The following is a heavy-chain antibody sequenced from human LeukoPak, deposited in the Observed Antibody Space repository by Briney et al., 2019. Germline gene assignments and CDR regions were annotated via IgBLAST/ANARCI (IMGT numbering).Heavy chain of an antibody. CDR1: GFTFSSYA. D-gene: IGHD3-10*01. J-gene: IGHJ4*02. V-gene: IGHV3-30*04. CDR3: AREPTALLWFGELGY. CDR2: MSYDGDNK. Sequence: GGSLRLSCAASGFTFSSYAMHWVRQAPGKGLEWVAVMSYDGDNKFYAASVKGRFTISRDNSKNALYLQMHSLRAADTAVYYCAREPTALLWFGELGYWGQGTLVTVSS.